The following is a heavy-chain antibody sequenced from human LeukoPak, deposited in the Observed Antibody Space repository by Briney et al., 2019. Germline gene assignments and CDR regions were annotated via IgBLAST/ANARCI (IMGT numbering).Heavy chain of an antibody. CDR1: GFKFSDFW. CDR2: IKEDGSEE. D-gene: IGHD3-16*01. V-gene: IGHV3-7*01. Sequence: GGPLRLSCAASGFKFSDFWMTRVRQTPGKGLEWVANIKEDGSEEYHVDSVKGRFTISRDNTKSSLFLQMNSLRGDDTAVYYCVRDSRPGGAMGLYHNFDFWGQGTLVTVSS. J-gene: IGHJ4*02. CDR3: VRDSRPGGAMGLYHNFDF.